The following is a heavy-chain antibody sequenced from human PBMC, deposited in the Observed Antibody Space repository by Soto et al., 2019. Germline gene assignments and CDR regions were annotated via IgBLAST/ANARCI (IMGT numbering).Heavy chain of an antibody. J-gene: IGHJ6*02. Sequence: PSETLSLTCTVSGGSISSYYWSWIRQPPGKGLEWIGYIYYSGSTNYNPSLKSRGTISVDTSKNQFSLKLSSVTAADTAVYYCAKIAAAGTYYYYYYGMDVWGQGTTVTVSS. V-gene: IGHV4-59*01. CDR2: IYYSGST. CDR3: AKIAAAGTYYYYYYGMDV. CDR1: GGSISSYY. D-gene: IGHD6-13*01.